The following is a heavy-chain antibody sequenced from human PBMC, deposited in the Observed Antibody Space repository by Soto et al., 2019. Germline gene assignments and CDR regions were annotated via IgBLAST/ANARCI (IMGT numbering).Heavy chain of an antibody. J-gene: IGHJ4*02. D-gene: IGHD6-13*01. V-gene: IGHV1-2*02. CDR3: ARGRIAAAAYYFDY. CDR1: GYTFTAYD. CDR2: INPSSGTT. Sequence: ASVKVSCKASGYTFTAYDMHWVRQAPGQGLEWMGWINPSSGTTNYAQKFQGRVTMTRDTSISTAYVELSSLRSDDTAIYYCARGRIAAAAYYFDYWGQGTLVTV.